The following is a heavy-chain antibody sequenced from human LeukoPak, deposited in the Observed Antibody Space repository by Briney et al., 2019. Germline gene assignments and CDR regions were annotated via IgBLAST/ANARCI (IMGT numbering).Heavy chain of an antibody. Sequence: SGTLSLTCAVSGGSISSSNWWSWVRQPPGKGLEWIGEIYHSGSTNYNPSLKSRVTISVDTSKNQFSLKLSSVTAADTAVYYCARASSGWYHWYFDYWGQGTLVTVSS. V-gene: IGHV4-4*02. CDR1: GGSISSSNW. D-gene: IGHD6-19*01. CDR3: ARASSGWYHWYFDY. CDR2: IYHSGST. J-gene: IGHJ4*02.